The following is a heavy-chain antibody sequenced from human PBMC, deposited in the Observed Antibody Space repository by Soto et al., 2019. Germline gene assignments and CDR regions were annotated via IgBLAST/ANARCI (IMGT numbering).Heavy chain of an antibody. J-gene: IGHJ4*01. CDR3: ARAGGGSSCAYLTAD. V-gene: IGHV3-23*01. CDR2: LSAGGTAT. CDR1: GFIFSSSA. D-gene: IGHD5-18*01. Sequence: EVQLLESGGGLVQPGGSLRLSCAASGFIFSSSAMTWVRQAPGKGLEWVSSLSAGGTATYYADSVKGRFTISRDNSKNRLYLHMNSLRVEDTGLYYCARAGGGSSCAYLTADWGHGTLVTVSS.